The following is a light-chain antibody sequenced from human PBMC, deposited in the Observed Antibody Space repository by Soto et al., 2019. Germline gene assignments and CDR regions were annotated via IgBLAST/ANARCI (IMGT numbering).Light chain of an antibody. Sequence: QSVLTQSPSASGSSGQKVSISCSGSSSNIGSNTVNWYQLVPGTAPKLLIYSNDQRPSAVPGRFSGPKSGTSASLTISGLQSEDEADYYCATWDDSLNNVIFGGGTKLTVL. CDR3: ATWDDSLNNVI. CDR1: SSNIGSNT. J-gene: IGLJ2*01. CDR2: SND. V-gene: IGLV1-44*01.